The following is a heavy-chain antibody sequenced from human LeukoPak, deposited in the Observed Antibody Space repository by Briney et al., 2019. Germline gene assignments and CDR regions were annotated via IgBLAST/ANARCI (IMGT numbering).Heavy chain of an antibody. CDR1: GGSISSYY. CDR3: ARAGHDFWSGYYWTYNWFDP. D-gene: IGHD3-3*01. J-gene: IGHJ5*02. Sequence: AETLSLTCTVSGGSISSYYWSWIRQPPGKGLEWIGYIYYSGGTNYNPSLKSRVTISVDKSNNQYSLKLSSVTAADTAVYYCARAGHDFWSGYYWTYNWFDPWGQGTLVTVSS. V-gene: IGHV4-59*01. CDR2: IYYSGGT.